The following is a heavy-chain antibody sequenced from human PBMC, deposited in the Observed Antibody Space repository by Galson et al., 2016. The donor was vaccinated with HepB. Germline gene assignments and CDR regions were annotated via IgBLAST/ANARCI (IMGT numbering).Heavy chain of an antibody. CDR1: GFTFSNNC. Sequence: SLRLSCAASGFTFSNNCMHWVRQAPGKGLEWVSVISYDGSNKYYTDSVKGRFTISRDNSKNTLYLQMNSLRAEDTAVYYCAKDPLLLWCGELSLDYWGQGTLVTVSS. CDR2: ISYDGSNK. D-gene: IGHD3-10*01. J-gene: IGHJ4*02. V-gene: IGHV3-30*18. CDR3: AKDPLLLWCGELSLDY.